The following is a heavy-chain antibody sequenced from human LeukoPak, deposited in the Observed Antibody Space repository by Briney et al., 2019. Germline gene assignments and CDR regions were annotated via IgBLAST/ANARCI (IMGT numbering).Heavy chain of an antibody. Sequence: GGSLRLSCAASGFTFSSYSMNWVRQAPGKGLEWVSTISSSSSYIYYADSVKGRFTISRDNAKNSLYLQMNSLRAEDTAVYYCARVSHSSGWYFDYWGQGTLVPVSS. CDR3: ARVSHSSGWYFDY. J-gene: IGHJ4*02. CDR1: GFTFSSYS. CDR2: ISSSSSYI. D-gene: IGHD6-19*01. V-gene: IGHV3-21*01.